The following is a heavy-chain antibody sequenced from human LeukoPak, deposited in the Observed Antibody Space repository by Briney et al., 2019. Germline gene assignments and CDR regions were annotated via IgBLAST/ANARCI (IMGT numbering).Heavy chain of an antibody. V-gene: IGHV1-46*01. D-gene: IGHD1-1*01. CDR2: INPSGGST. CDR1: GYTFTSYY. CDR3: AREDELESGYGNFDY. J-gene: IGHJ4*02. Sequence: ASVKVSCKASGYTFTSYYMHWVRQAPGQGLEWMGIINPSGGSTSYAQKFQGRVTMTRDTSTSTVYMELSSLRSEDTAVYYCAREDELESGYGNFDYWGQGTLVTVSS.